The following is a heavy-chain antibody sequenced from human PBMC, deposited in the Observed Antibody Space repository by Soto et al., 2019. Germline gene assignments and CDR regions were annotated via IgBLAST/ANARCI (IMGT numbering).Heavy chain of an antibody. Sequence: GGSLRLSCAASGFTFSSYAMSWVRQAPGKGLEWVSAISGSGGSTYYADSVKGRFTISRDNAKNTLYLQMNSLRAEDTAFYYCAKDTAWGYYSYMDVWGKGTTVTVSS. CDR3: AKDTAWGYYSYMDV. D-gene: IGHD3-16*01. V-gene: IGHV3-23*01. CDR1: GFTFSSYA. J-gene: IGHJ6*03. CDR2: ISGSGGST.